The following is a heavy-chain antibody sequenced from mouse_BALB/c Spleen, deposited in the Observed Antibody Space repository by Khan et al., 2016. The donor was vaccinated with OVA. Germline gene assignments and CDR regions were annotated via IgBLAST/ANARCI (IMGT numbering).Heavy chain of an antibody. CDR1: GYSITTDYA. Sequence: EVQLQESGPGLVKPSQSLSLTCTVPGYSITTDYAWNWIRQFPGNTLEWMGSISYSGNTKYNPSLKSRISITRDTSKNQFFLQLKSVTTEDTARYYCARVYGGDFDYWGQGTTITVSS. V-gene: IGHV3-2*02. J-gene: IGHJ2*01. D-gene: IGHD2-10*02. CDR3: ARVYGGDFDY. CDR2: ISYSGNT.